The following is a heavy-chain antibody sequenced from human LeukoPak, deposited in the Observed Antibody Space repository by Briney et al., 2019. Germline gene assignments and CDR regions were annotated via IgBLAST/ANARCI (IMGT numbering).Heavy chain of an antibody. V-gene: IGHV1-69*13. D-gene: IGHD2-15*01. CDR1: GGTFSSYA. CDR2: IIPIFGTA. J-gene: IGHJ5*02. CDR3: ARDLYCSGGSCYVGGPEYNWFDP. Sequence: SVKVSFKASGGTFSSYAISWVRQAPGQGLEWMGGIIPIFGTANYAQKFQGRVTITADESTSTAYMELSRLRSDDTAVYYCARDLYCSGGSCYVGGPEYNWFDPWGQGTLVTVSS.